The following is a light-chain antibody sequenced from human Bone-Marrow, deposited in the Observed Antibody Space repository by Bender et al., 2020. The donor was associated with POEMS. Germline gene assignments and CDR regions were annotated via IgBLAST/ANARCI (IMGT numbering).Light chain of an antibody. Sequence: ALTQAASVSGSPGQSITISCTGTSSDVGGFVYVSWYQQRPGKAPKLMIYDVTKRPSGISNRFSGSKSGNTASLTISGLQAEDEADYYCSSYTSSSTLVFGGGTKLIVL. V-gene: IGLV2-14*01. CDR3: SSYTSSSTLV. CDR1: SSDVGGFVY. J-gene: IGLJ3*02. CDR2: DVT.